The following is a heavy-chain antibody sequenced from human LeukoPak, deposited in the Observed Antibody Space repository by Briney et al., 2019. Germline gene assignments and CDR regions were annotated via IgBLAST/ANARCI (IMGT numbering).Heavy chain of an antibody. CDR2: IYYSGST. D-gene: IGHD6-13*01. Sequence: SETLSLTCTVSVGSISSYYWSWIRQPPGKGLEWIGYIYYSGSTNYNPSLKSRVTISVDTSKNQFSLKLSSVTAADTAVYYCAATGYSSSWGWFDPWGQGTLVTVSS. CDR3: AATGYSSSWGWFDP. J-gene: IGHJ5*02. CDR1: VGSISSYY. V-gene: IGHV4-59*01.